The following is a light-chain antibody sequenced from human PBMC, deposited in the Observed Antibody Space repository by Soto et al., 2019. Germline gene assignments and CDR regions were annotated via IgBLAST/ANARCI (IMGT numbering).Light chain of an antibody. CDR2: EVS. J-gene: IGLJ1*01. Sequence: QSVLTQPASVSGSPGQSITISCTGTSSDVGGYNYVSWYQQHPGKARKLMIYEVSNRPSGVSNRFSGSKSGNTASLTISGLQAEDEADYYCSSYTSSSIDYVFGTGTKVTVL. CDR3: SSYTSSSIDYV. V-gene: IGLV2-14*01. CDR1: SSDVGGYNY.